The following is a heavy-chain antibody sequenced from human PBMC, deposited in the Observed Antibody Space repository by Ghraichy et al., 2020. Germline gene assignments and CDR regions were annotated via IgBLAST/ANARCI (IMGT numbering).Heavy chain of an antibody. CDR2: ISGSGGST. D-gene: IGHD6-6*01. CDR1: GFTFSSYA. J-gene: IGHJ4*02. Sequence: GGSLRLSCAASGFTFSSYAMSWVRQAPGKGLEWVSAISGSGGSTYYADSVKGRFTISRDNSKNTLYLQMNSLRAEDTAVYYCAKDRSEFLVGSSSSHDYWGQGTLVTVSS. V-gene: IGHV3-23*01. CDR3: AKDRSEFLVGSSSSHDY.